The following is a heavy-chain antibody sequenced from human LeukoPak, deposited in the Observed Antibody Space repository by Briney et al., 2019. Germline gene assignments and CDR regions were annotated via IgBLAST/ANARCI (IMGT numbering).Heavy chain of an antibody. J-gene: IGHJ3*02. CDR1: GGSISSYY. CDR3: ARTNGADNDAFDI. D-gene: IGHD2-8*01. Sequence: KTSETLSLTCTVSGGSISSYYWSWIRQPPGKGLEWIGYIYYSGSTNYNPSLKSRVTMSVDTSKNQFSLKLSSVTAADTAVYYCARTNGADNDAFDIWGQGTMVTVSS. V-gene: IGHV4-59*12. CDR2: IYYSGST.